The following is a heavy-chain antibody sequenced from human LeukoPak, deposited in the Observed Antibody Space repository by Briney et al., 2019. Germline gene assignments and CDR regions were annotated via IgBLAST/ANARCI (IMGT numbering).Heavy chain of an antibody. J-gene: IGHJ4*02. CDR1: GDSVSSNSAA. Sequence: SQTLSLTCAISGDSVSSNSAAWNWIRQSPSRGLEWLGRTYRRSKWSNDYAPSVKSRIIINPDTSKNQFSLQLNSVTPEDTAVYYCAGLHCTPICYVDYWAREPWSPSPQ. CDR2: TYRRSKWSN. D-gene: IGHD2-8*01. CDR3: AGLHCTPICYVDY. V-gene: IGHV6-1*01.